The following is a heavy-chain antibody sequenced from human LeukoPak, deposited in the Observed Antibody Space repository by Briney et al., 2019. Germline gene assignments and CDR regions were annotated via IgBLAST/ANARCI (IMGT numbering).Heavy chain of an antibody. CDR1: GFTFSSYA. CDR3: AKDDGYSGSYYADY. Sequence: GGSLRLSCAASGFTFSSYAMSWVRQAPGKGLEWVPAISGSGGSTYYADSVKGRFTISRDNSKNTLYLQMNSLRAEDTAVYYCAKDDGYSGSYYADYWGQGTLVTVSS. CDR2: ISGSGGST. V-gene: IGHV3-23*01. J-gene: IGHJ4*02. D-gene: IGHD1-26*01.